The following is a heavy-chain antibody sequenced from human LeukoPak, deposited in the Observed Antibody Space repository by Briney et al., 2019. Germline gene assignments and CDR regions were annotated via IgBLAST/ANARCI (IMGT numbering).Heavy chain of an antibody. Sequence: GGSLRLSCTASGFTLGRHDMHWVRQITGKGLEWVAALASGSQTFYAGSVKGRFTVSRDDAKNSLYLQMNSLRAGDTAVYYCVREARGYHYTYFDYWGQGTLVTVSS. J-gene: IGHJ4*02. CDR3: VREARGYHYTYFDY. D-gene: IGHD5-18*01. CDR1: GFTLGRHD. CDR2: LASGSQT. V-gene: IGHV3-13*01.